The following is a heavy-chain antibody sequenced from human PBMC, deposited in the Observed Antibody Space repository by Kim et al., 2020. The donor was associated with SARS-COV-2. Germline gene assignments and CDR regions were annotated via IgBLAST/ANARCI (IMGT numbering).Heavy chain of an antibody. CDR3: ASHAGITIFGVVTGQFDY. J-gene: IGHJ4*02. D-gene: IGHD3-3*01. V-gene: IGHV4-39*01. Sequence: KSRVTISVDTSTNQFSLKLSSVTAADTAVYYCASHAGITIFGVVTGQFDYWGQGTLVTVSS.